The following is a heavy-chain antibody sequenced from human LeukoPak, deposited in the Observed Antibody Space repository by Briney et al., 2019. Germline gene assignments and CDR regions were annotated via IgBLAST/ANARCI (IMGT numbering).Heavy chain of an antibody. CDR2: IDSDGSTT. V-gene: IGHV3-74*01. J-gene: IGHJ5*02. D-gene: IGHD3-16*02. CDR1: GFTFNNYW. CDR3: VSDRIGFDP. Sequence: QPGGSLRLSCAASGFTFNNYWMHWVRQAPGKGLVWVSRIDSDGSTTSYADSVKGRFTVSRDNAKNTVFLQMNSLRAEDTAVYYCVSDRIGFDPWGQGTLVTVSS.